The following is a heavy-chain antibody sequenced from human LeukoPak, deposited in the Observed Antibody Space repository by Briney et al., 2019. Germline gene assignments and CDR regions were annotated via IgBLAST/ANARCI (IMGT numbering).Heavy chain of an antibody. D-gene: IGHD6-19*01. Sequence: GGSLRLSCAASGFTFSSYSMNWVRQAPGKGLEWVSSISSSSSYIYYADSVKGRFTVSRDNAKNSLYLQMNSLRAEDTAVYYCARGLGSGWPLGFVYFDYWGRGTLVTVSS. V-gene: IGHV3-21*01. CDR1: GFTFSSYS. CDR3: ARGLGSGWPLGFVYFDY. J-gene: IGHJ4*02. CDR2: ISSSSSYI.